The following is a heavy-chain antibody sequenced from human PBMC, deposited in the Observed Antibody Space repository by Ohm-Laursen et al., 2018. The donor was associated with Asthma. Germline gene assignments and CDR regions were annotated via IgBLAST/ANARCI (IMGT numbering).Heavy chain of an antibody. CDR1: GGSISNGSYY. CDR2: IYYSGST. CDR3: ARGPMHDYYFDN. J-gene: IGHJ4*02. D-gene: IGHD1-1*01. V-gene: IGHV4-30-4*08. Sequence: SQTLSLICTVSGGSISNGSYYWSWIRQHPGKGLEWIGYIYYSGSTYYNPSLKSRVTISVDTSKNQFSLKLSFVTAADTAVYYCARGPMHDYYFDNWGQGTLVTVSS.